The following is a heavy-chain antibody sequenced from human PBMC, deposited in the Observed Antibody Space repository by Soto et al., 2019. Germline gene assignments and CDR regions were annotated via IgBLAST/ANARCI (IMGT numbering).Heavy chain of an antibody. CDR1: GFTFSSYA. CDR2: MSYDGSNK. D-gene: IGHD6-13*01. Sequence: QVQLVESGGGVVQPGRSLRLSCVASGFTFSSYAMHWVRQAPGKGLEWVAIMSYDGSNKYYADSVKGRFTISRDNSKNTLYLQMNSLRAEDTAVYYCARGYSSSSAAFDYWGQGTLVTVSS. V-gene: IGHV3-30-3*01. CDR3: ARGYSSSSAAFDY. J-gene: IGHJ4*02.